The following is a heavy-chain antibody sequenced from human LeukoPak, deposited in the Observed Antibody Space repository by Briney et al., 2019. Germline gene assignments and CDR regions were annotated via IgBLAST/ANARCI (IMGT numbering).Heavy chain of an antibody. CDR2: SYPSGST. Sequence: SETLSLTCTVSGGSTNTYCWSWIRQPAEKGLEWIGRSYPSGSTYYNPSLKSRVTISIDKSKNQFSLRLTSVTAADTAVYYCARDRSGYSEYYSDYWGQGSLVTVSS. CDR1: GGSTNTYC. D-gene: IGHD5-12*01. V-gene: IGHV4-4*07. J-gene: IGHJ4*02. CDR3: ARDRSGYSEYYSDY.